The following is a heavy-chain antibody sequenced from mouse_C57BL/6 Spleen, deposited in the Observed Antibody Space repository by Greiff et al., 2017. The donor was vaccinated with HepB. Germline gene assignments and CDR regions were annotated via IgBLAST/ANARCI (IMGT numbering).Heavy chain of an antibody. D-gene: IGHD4-1*01. V-gene: IGHV1-64*01. Sequence: VQLQQSGAELVKPGASVKLSCKASGYTFTSYWMHWVKQRPGQGLEWIGMIHPNSGSTNYNEKFKSKATLTVDKSSSTAYMQLSSLTSEDSAVYYCARGSLQTGTGSMDYWGQGTSVTVSS. J-gene: IGHJ4*01. CDR2: IHPNSGST. CDR1: GYTFTSYW. CDR3: ARGSLQTGTGSMDY.